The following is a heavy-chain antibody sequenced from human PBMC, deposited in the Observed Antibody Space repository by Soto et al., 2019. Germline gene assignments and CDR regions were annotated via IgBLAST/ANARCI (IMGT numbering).Heavy chain of an antibody. V-gene: IGHV1-46*01. CDR3: ARSQGYCRGGSCTGGGVYGFDP. J-gene: IGHJ5*02. CDR1: GYTFTSYY. CDR2: INPSSGST. D-gene: IGHD2-15*01. Sequence: ASVKVSCKASGYTFTSYYMNWVRQAPGQGLEWMGIINPSSGSTGYTQKFQGRVTVTRDTSTNTVHMELSSLRSEDTAVYYCARSQGYCRGGSCTGGGVYGFDPWGQGTLVTVSS.